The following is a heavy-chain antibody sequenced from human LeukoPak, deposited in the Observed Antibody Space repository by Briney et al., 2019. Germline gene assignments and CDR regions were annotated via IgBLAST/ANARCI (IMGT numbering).Heavy chain of an antibody. Sequence: SETLSLTCAVSGGSISSGGYSWSWIRQPPGKGLEWIGYIYHSGSTYHNPSLKSRVTISVDRSKNQFSLKLSSVTAADTAVYYCARGVAVAGSDAFDIWGQGTMVTVSS. V-gene: IGHV4-30-2*01. CDR3: ARGVAVAGSDAFDI. CDR1: GGSISSGGYS. D-gene: IGHD6-19*01. CDR2: IYHSGST. J-gene: IGHJ3*02.